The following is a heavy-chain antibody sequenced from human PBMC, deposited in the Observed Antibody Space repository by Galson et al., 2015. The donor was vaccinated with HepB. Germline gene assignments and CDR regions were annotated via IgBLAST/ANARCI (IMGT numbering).Heavy chain of an antibody. CDR1: GFTFSSYA. CDR3: AKESRGYSDYGPRGYYYYGMDV. D-gene: IGHD5-12*01. Sequence: SLRLSCAASGFTFSSYAMSWVRQAPGKGLEWVSAISGSGGSTYYADSVKGRFTISRDNSKNTLYLQMNSLRAEDTAVYYCAKESRGYSDYGPRGYYYYGMDVWGQGTTVTVSS. J-gene: IGHJ6*02. CDR2: ISGSGGST. V-gene: IGHV3-23*01.